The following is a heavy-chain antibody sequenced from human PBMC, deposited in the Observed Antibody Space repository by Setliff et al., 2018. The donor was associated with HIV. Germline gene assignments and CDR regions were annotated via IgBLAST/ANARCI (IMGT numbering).Heavy chain of an antibody. V-gene: IGHV1-18*01. CDR3: ARPRSGGSGSYSWFDP. Sequence: ASVKVSCKASGYTFTSYGISWVRQAPRQGLEWMGWISAYNGNTDYAQKLQGRVTITRDTSANTAYMELSSLRSEDTAVYYCARPRSGGSGSYSWFDPWGQGTLVTVSS. CDR1: GYTFTSYG. CDR2: ISAYNGNT. D-gene: IGHD3-10*01. J-gene: IGHJ5*02.